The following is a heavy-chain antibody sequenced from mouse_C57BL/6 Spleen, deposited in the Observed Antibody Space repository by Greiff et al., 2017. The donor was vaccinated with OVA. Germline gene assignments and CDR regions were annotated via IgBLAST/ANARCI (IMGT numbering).Heavy chain of an antibody. Sequence: DVKLQESGGALLKPGGSLKLPCAPSGFPFGSFALSWVRRTPARRLGWVETFVIGGSYTYYPDSVKGRFTISRDNAKNTLYLQMSSLKSEDTAMYYCARHEYYGSSYYAMDYWGQGTSVTVSS. J-gene: IGHJ4*01. CDR2: FVIGGSYT. CDR3: ARHEYYGSSYYAMDY. V-gene: IGHV5-6*02. CDR1: GFPFGSFA. D-gene: IGHD1-1*01.